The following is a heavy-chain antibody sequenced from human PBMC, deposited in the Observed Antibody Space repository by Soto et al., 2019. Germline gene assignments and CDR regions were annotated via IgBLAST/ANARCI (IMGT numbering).Heavy chain of an antibody. Sequence: GGSLRLSCAASGFTFSHCAMSWVRQAPGKGLEWVSAISGSGGSTHYADSLKGRFTISRDNSKKTLYLQMDSLRAEDTAVYFCAKRYSYDSNSYYAPLGAFDFWGQGTTVTVSS. CDR3: AKRYSYDSNSYYAPLGAFDF. CDR2: ISGSGGST. D-gene: IGHD3-22*01. J-gene: IGHJ3*01. V-gene: IGHV3-23*01. CDR1: GFTFSHCA.